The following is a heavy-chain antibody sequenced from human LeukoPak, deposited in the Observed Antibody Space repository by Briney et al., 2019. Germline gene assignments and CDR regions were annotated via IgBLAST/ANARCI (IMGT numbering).Heavy chain of an antibody. V-gene: IGHV3-23*01. CDR3: VRDARYTPEW. CDR2: ISGSGGST. CDR1: GFTFSSYA. J-gene: IGHJ4*02. D-gene: IGHD3-3*01. Sequence: GGSLRLSCAASGFTFSSYAMSWVRQAPGKGLEWVSGISGSGGSTYHADSAKGRFTMSRDNAKSTLYLQMNSLRAEDTAVYYCVRDARYTPEWWGQGTLVTVSS.